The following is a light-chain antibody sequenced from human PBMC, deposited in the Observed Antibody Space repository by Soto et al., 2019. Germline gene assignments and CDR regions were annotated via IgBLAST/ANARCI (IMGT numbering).Light chain of an antibody. CDR2: EVN. V-gene: IGLV2-23*02. Sequence: QSALTQPASVSGSPGQSITISCTGTSSDVGTYTLASWYQQHPGKAPKLVIYEVNKRPAGVSKRFSGSKSGDTASLTISGLQAEDEADYYCSSYAGAITFYVFGTGTKLTVL. CDR1: SSDVGTYTL. CDR3: SSYAGAITFYV. J-gene: IGLJ1*01.